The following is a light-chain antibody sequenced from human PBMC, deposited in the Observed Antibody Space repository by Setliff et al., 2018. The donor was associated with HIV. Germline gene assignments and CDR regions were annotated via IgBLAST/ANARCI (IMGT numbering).Light chain of an antibody. CDR1: SSNIGNNY. Sequence: VLTQPPSVSAAPGQKVTISCSGSSSNIGNNYVSWYQHLPGTAPRLLIYDNNKRPSGIPDRFSGSRSGTSATLGITGLQTGDEADYFCGTWDSSLSAYVFGTGTKVTVL. V-gene: IGLV1-51*01. J-gene: IGLJ1*01. CDR2: DNN. CDR3: GTWDSSLSAYV.